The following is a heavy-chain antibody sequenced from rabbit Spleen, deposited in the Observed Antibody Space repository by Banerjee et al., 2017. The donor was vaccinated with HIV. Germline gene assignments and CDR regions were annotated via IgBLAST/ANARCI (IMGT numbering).Heavy chain of an antibody. CDR1: GLSFNTTYY. V-gene: IGHV1S40*01. CDR2: IFGGSTDDS. J-gene: IGHJ6*01. D-gene: IGHD1-1*01. Sequence: QSLEESGGDLVKPEGSLTLTCTTSGLSFNTTYYMCWVRQAPGKGLEWITCIFGGSTDDSYYASWAKGRFTIYKVSSTTVTLQLNSLAAADTATYFCARDLTAVIGWNFNWGGQGTLVTVS. CDR3: ARDLTAVIGWNFNW.